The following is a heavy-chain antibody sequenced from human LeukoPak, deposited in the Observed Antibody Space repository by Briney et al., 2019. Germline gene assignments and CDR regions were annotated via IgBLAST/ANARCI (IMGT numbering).Heavy chain of an antibody. J-gene: IGHJ4*02. CDR3: ARDYYDSSGYYEGVY. Sequence: ASVKVSCKASGYTFTGYYMHWVRQAPGQGLEWMGRINPKSGGTNYAQKFQGRVTMTRDTSISTAYMELSRLRSDDTAVYYCARDYYDSSGYYEGVYWGQGTLVTVSS. CDR2: INPKSGGT. D-gene: IGHD3-22*01. V-gene: IGHV1-2*06. CDR1: GYTFTGYY.